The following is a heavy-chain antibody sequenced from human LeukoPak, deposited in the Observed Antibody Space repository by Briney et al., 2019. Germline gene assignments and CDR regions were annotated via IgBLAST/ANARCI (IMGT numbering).Heavy chain of an antibody. CDR1: GGSISSGDYY. Sequence: SETLSLTCTVSGGSISSGDYYWRWIRRPPGKSLEWIGYIYYSGSTYYSPSLKSRVTISVDTSKNQFSLKLSSVTAADTAVYYCARGGVVVPAAIGSFDYWGQGTLVTVSS. CDR3: ARGGVVVPAAIGSFDY. CDR2: IYYSGST. D-gene: IGHD2-2*02. V-gene: IGHV4-30-4*08. J-gene: IGHJ4*02.